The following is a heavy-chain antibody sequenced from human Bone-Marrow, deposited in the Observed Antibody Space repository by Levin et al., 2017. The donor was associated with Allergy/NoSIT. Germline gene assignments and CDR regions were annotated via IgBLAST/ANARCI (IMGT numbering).Heavy chain of an antibody. Sequence: PGGSLRLSCQGSGSRFSSYWISWVRQLPGKGLEWLGRIDPSDSYTEYSPSFEGHVSISADASTSTAFLQWSGLTASDTAIYYCARESTIFGVVIKSYYYYMDVWGKGTTVTVSS. V-gene: IGHV5-10-1*01. CDR3: ARESTIFGVVIKSYYYYMDV. CDR1: GSRFSSYW. J-gene: IGHJ6*03. CDR2: IDPSDSYT. D-gene: IGHD3-3*01.